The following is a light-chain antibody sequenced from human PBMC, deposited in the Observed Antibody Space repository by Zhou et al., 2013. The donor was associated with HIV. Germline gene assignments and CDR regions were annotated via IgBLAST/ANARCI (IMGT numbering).Light chain of an antibody. CDR1: SSDIGGYTY. CDR2: DVS. V-gene: IGLV2-14*03. J-gene: IGLJ3*02. Sequence: QSALTQPASVSGSPGQSITISCTGTSSDIGGYTYVSWYQQHPGKAPKLMIYDVSNRPSGVSNRFSGSKSGNTASLTISGLQAEDEADYHCCSYAGSGTFNWVFGGGTKLTVL. CDR3: CSYAGSGTFNWV.